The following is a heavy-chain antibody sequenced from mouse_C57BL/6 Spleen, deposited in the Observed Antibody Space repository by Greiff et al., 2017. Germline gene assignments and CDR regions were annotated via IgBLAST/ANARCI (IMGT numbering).Heavy chain of an antibody. CDR1: GYTFTSYW. V-gene: IGHV1-64*01. J-gene: IGHJ4*01. Sequence: QVQLQQPGAELVKPGASVKLSCKASGYTFTSYWMHWVKQRPGQGLEWIGMIHPNSGSTNYNEKFKSKATLTVDKSSSTAYMQLSSLTSEDSAVYYCARDDGGRHYYAMDYWGQGTSVTVSS. CDR3: ARDDGGRHYYAMDY. D-gene: IGHD2-12*01. CDR2: IHPNSGST.